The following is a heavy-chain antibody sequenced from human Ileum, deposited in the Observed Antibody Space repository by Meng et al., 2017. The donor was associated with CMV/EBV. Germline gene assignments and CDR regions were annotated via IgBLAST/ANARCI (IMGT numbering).Heavy chain of an antibody. V-gene: IGHV3-53*05. Sequence: GESLKISCAASGFTVRSNYMNWVRQAPGKGLEWVSVIYTGGTTFYADSVRGRFTISRDNSQKTLYLQMYSLGREDTAVYYCARVMDNNWYSRYYSMDVWGQGTTVTVSS. D-gene: IGHD2-21*01. J-gene: IGHJ6*02. CDR1: GFTVRSNY. CDR2: IYTGGTT. CDR3: ARVMDNNWYSRYYSMDV.